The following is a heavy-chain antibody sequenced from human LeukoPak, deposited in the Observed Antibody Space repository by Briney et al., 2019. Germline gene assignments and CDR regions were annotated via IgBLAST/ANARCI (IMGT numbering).Heavy chain of an antibody. D-gene: IGHD6-13*01. Sequence: GGSLRLSCAASGFTFSNYAMSWVRQAPGKGLEWVSAISGSGGSTYYADSVKGRFTISRDNSKNTLYLQMNSLRAEDTAVYYCAKDTLYSSSWYWDAFDIWGQGTMVTVSS. CDR2: ISGSGGST. V-gene: IGHV3-23*01. CDR1: GFTFSNYA. CDR3: AKDTLYSSSWYWDAFDI. J-gene: IGHJ3*02.